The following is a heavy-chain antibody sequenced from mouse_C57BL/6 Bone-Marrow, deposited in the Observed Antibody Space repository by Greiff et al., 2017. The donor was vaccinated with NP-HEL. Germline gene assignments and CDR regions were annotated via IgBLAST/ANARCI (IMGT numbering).Heavy chain of an antibody. V-gene: IGHV1-19*01. CDR2: INPYNGGT. CDR1: GYTFTDYY. J-gene: IGHJ4*01. Sequence: EVQLQQSGPVLVKPGASVKMSCKASGYTFTDYYMNWVKQSHGKSLEWIGVINPYNGGTSYNQKFKGKATLTADKSSSTAYLELNSLTSEDSAVYYCAKEGRYYGSGLLARDYWGQGTSVTVSS. CDR3: AKEGRYYGSGLLARDY. D-gene: IGHD1-1*01.